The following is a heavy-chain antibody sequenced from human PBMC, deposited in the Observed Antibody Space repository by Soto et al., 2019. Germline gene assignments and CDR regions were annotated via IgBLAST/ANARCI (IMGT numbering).Heavy chain of an antibody. CDR3: ARPELSESGYDPLPRDY. J-gene: IGHJ4*02. V-gene: IGHV1-8*01. Sequence: ASVKVSCKASGYTFTRYDINWVRQATGQGLEWMGWMNPNSGNTGYAQKFQGRVTMTRNTSISTAYMELSSLRSEDTAVYYCARPELSESGYDPLPRDYWGQGTLVTVSS. CDR2: MNPNSGNT. CDR1: GYTFTRYD. D-gene: IGHD5-12*01.